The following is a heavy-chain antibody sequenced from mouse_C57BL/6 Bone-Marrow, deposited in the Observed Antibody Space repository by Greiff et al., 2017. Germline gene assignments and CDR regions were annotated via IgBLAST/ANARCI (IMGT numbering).Heavy chain of an antibody. V-gene: IGHV1-18*01. J-gene: IGHJ2*01. CDR2: INPNNGGT. Sequence: EVQRVESGPELVQPGASVKIPCKASGYTFTDYNMDWVKQSHGKSLEWIGDINPNNGGTIYNQKFKGKATLTVDKSSSTAYMELRSLTSEDTAVYYCARKGSSGYVNYFDYWGQGTTLTVSS. D-gene: IGHD3-2*02. CDR3: ARKGSSGYVNYFDY. CDR1: GYTFTDYN.